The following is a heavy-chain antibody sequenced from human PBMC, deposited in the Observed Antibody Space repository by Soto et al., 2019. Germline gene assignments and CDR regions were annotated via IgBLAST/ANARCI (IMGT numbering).Heavy chain of an antibody. V-gene: IGHV3-30*18. CDR2: ISYDGSNK. J-gene: IGHJ4*02. Sequence: QVQLVESGGGVVQPGRSLRLSCAASGFTFSSYGMHWVRQAPGKGLEWVAVISYDGSNKYYADSVKGRFTISRDNSKNTLYLQMNSLRAEDTAVYYCAKQLQHYGDPFDYWGQGTLVTVSS. D-gene: IGHD4-17*01. CDR1: GFTFSSYG. CDR3: AKQLQHYGDPFDY.